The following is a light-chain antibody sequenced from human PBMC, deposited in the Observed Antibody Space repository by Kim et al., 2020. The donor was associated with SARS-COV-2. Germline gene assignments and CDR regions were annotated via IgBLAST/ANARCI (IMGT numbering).Light chain of an antibody. CDR3: VAWDDSLSGRV. V-gene: IGLV1-47*01. CDR2: RSN. Sequence: GQRVTIACSGSSSNIGSNDLYWYQQFPGTAPKLLIYRSNQRPSGVPDRFSGSKSGTSASLAISGLRSEDEADYYCVAWDDSLSGRVFGTGTKVTVL. CDR1: SSNIGSND. J-gene: IGLJ1*01.